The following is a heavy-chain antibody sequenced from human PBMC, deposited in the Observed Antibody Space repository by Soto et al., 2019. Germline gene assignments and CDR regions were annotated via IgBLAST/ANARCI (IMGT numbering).Heavy chain of an antibody. J-gene: IGHJ4*02. Sequence: SGPTLVNPTQTLTLTCTFSGFSFTTAGVAVGWIRQTPGGALEWLTLIYYNDDRRFSPSLKTRLTITGETSNNQVVLSLTNVDPVDTATYFCAHSDGGYEIIYYDFWGQGIPVTVSS. CDR2: IYYNDDR. CDR3: AHSDGGYEIIYYDF. CDR1: GFSFTTAGVA. V-gene: IGHV2-5*01. D-gene: IGHD5-12*01.